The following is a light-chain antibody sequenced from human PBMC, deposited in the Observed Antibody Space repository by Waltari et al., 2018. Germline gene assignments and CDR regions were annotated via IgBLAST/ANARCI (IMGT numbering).Light chain of an antibody. CDR3: QQYNNWPET. J-gene: IGKJ1*01. V-gene: IGKV3-15*01. CDR1: QGVGSN. Sequence: EVVMTQSPATLSVSPGERATLSCRASQGVGSNLAWYQQKPGQAPRLLIYGASTRATSIPVRFSGSGSGREFTLTISSLQSEDCAIYYCQQYNNWPETYGQGTKVDIK. CDR2: GAS.